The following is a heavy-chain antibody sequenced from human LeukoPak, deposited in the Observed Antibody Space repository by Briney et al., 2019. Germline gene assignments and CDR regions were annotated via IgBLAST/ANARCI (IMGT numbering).Heavy chain of an antibody. D-gene: IGHD3-10*01. CDR3: ARAGKYYYGSGSSNWFDP. Sequence: KPSETLSLTCAVYGGSFSGYYWGWIRQPPGKGLEWIGGINHSGSTNYNPSLKSRVTISVDTSKNQFSLKLSSVTAADTAVYYCARAGKYYYGSGSSNWFDPWGQGTLVTVSS. CDR1: GGSFSGYY. CDR2: INHSGST. V-gene: IGHV4-34*01. J-gene: IGHJ5*02.